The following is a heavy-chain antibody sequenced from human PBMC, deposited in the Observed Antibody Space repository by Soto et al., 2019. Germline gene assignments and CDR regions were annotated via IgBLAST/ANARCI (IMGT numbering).Heavy chain of an antibody. CDR2: INPSGGST. CDR3: VRDKRSSGWYALYEYYGMDV. CDR1: GYTFTSYY. V-gene: IGHV1-46*01. D-gene: IGHD6-19*01. Sequence: ASVKVSCKASGYTFTSYYMHWVRQAPGQGLEWMGIINPSGGSTSYAQKFQGRVTMTRDTSTSTVYMELSSLRSEDTAVYYCVRDKRSSGWYALYEYYGMDVWGQGTTVTVSS. J-gene: IGHJ6*02.